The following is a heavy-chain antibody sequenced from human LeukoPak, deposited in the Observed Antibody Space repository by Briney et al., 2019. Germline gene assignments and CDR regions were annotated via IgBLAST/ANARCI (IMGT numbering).Heavy chain of an antibody. CDR1: GFTFSSYS. Sequence: PGGSLRLSCAASGFTFSSYSMNWVRQAPGEGLEWVSYISSSSSTIYYADSVKGRFTISRDNAKNSLYLQMNSLRAEDTAVYYCAREKYSGSRTPPSLWGQGTMVTVSS. CDR3: AREKYSGSRTPPSL. CDR2: ISSSSSTI. V-gene: IGHV3-48*04. D-gene: IGHD1-26*01. J-gene: IGHJ3*01.